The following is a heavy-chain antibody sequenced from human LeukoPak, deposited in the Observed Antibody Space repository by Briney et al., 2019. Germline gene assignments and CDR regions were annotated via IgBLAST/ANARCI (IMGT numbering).Heavy chain of an antibody. J-gene: IGHJ4*02. CDR3: ARGYSGTFYD. D-gene: IGHD1-26*01. V-gene: IGHV4-4*07. CDR2: IYTSGSI. CDR1: GGSISSYY. Sequence: SETLSLTCTGSGGSISSYYWSWIRQPAGKGLEWIGLIYTSGSINYNPSLRSRVTMSVDTSRNQFSLNLGSVTAADTAVYYCARGYSGTFYDWGQGTLVTVSS.